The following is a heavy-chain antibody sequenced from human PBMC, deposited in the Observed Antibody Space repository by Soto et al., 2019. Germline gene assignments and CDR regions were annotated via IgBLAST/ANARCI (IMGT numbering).Heavy chain of an antibody. V-gene: IGHV3-23*01. D-gene: IGHD3-22*01. CDR1: GFTFSSYA. J-gene: IGHJ4*02. Sequence: GGSLRLSCAASGFTFSSYAMSWVRQAPGKGLEWVSAISGSGGSTYYADSVKGRFTISRDNSKNTLYLQMNSLRAEDTAVYYCAKSSSYDSSGYYFDYWGQGTLVTVSS. CDR2: ISGSGGST. CDR3: AKSSSYDSSGYYFDY.